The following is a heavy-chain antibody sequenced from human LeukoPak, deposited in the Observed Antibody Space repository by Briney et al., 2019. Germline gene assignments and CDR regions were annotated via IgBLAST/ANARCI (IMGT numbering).Heavy chain of an antibody. Sequence: SETLSLTCAVYGGSFSGYYWSWIRQPPGKGLEWIGEINHSGSTNYNPSLKSRVTTSVDTSKNQFSLKLSSVTAADTAVYYCAIHVEMATTTNYWGQGTLVTVSS. D-gene: IGHD5-24*01. J-gene: IGHJ4*02. V-gene: IGHV4-34*01. CDR3: AIHVEMATTTNY. CDR1: GGSFSGYY. CDR2: INHSGST.